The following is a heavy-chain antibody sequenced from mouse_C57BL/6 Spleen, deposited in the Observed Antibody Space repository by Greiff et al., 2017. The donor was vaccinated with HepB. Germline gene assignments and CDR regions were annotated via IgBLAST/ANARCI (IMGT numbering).Heavy chain of an antibody. CDR2: IRSKSSNYAT. V-gene: IGHV10-3*01. Sequence: EVQGVESGGGLVQPTGSLKLSCAASGFTFNTYAMHWVRQAPGKGLEWVARIRSKSSNYATYYADSVKDRFTISRDDSQSMLYLQMNNLKTEDTAMYYCVREDYGYEEDAMDYWGQGTSVTVSS. D-gene: IGHD2-2*01. J-gene: IGHJ4*01. CDR1: GFTFNTYA. CDR3: VREDYGYEEDAMDY.